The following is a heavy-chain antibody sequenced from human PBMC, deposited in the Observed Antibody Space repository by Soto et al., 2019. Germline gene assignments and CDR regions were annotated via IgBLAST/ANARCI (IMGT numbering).Heavy chain of an antibody. D-gene: IGHD3-3*01. J-gene: IGHJ4*02. Sequence: QVQLQESGPGLVKSSQTLSLTCTVSGGSISSGSFYWSWIRQHPGKGLEWIVYIYYSGSTYYNPSLKSRVSISVDTAKNQFSLKLSSVTAADTAVYYCARGGYRFGVLTNFDYWGQGTLVTVSS. CDR1: GGSISSGSFY. V-gene: IGHV4-31*03. CDR3: ARGGYRFGVLTNFDY. CDR2: IYYSGST.